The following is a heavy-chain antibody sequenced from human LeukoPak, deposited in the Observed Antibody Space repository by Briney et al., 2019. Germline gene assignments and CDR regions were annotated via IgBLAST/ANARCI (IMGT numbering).Heavy chain of an antibody. CDR1: GFTFSRYW. V-gene: IGHV3-74*01. Sequence: GGSLRLSCATSGFTFSRYWMHWVRQAPGKGLVWVSFIRSDGSTTYADSVKGRFTISRDNAKNTLYLQMNSLRAEDTAVYYCARDGVGEDYWGQGTLVTVSS. CDR3: ARDGVGEDY. J-gene: IGHJ4*02. D-gene: IGHD3-10*01. CDR2: IRSDGSTT.